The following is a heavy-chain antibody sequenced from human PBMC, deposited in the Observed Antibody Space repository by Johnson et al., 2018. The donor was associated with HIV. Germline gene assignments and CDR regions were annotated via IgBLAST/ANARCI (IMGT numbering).Heavy chain of an antibody. CDR2: FSWNSGSI. D-gene: IGHD1-26*01. V-gene: IGHV3-9*01. Sequence: VQLVESGGGLVQPGRSLRLSCVASGFNFDEYAMHWVRQAPGKGLEWVSGFSWNSGSIGYADSVKGRFTISRDNAKNSLYLQMNSLRPEDTGLYYCARSRWADDAFDGWGQGTMVTVSS. J-gene: IGHJ3*01. CDR1: GFNFDEYA. CDR3: ARSRWADDAFDG.